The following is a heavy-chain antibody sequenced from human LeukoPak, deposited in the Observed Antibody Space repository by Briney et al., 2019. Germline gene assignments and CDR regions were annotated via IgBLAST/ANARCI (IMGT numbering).Heavy chain of an antibody. CDR2: INPNSGGT. V-gene: IGHV1-2*02. J-gene: IGHJ6*03. D-gene: IGHD1-14*01. Sequence: ASVKVSCKASGYTFTGYYMHWVRQAPGQGLEWMGWINPNSGGTNYAQKFQGRVTMTKDTSTSTVYMELSSLRSEDTAVYYCARDRDPTTAGYYYMDVWGKGTTVTISS. CDR3: ARDRDPTTAGYYYMDV. CDR1: GYTFTGYY.